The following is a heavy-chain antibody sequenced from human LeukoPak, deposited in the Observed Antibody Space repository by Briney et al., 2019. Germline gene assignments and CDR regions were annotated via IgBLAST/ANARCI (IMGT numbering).Heavy chain of an antibody. D-gene: IGHD2-2*01. V-gene: IGHV1-2*02. CDR2: INPNSGGT. CDR1: GYTFTGYY. CDR3: ARDFGYCSSTSCKSVYYFDY. J-gene: IGHJ4*02. Sequence: GASVKVSCKASGYTFTGYYMHWVRQAPGQGLEWMGWINPNSGGTNYAQKFQGRVTMTGDTSISTAYMELSRLRSDDTAVYYCARDFGYCSSTSCKSVYYFDYWGQGTLVTVSS.